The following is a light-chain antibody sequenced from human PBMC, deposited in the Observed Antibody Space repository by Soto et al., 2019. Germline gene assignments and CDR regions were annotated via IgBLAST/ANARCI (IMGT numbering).Light chain of an antibody. J-gene: IGLJ3*02. Sequence: QSALTQPPSVSGAPGQRVTISCTASSSNIGAGYDVHWYQQLPGTVPKLLIYGNSNRPSGFPDRFSGSKSGTSASLAITGLQAEDEADYYCQSYDSSLSGWVFGGGTKVTVL. CDR2: GNS. V-gene: IGLV1-40*01. CDR3: QSYDSSLSGWV. CDR1: SSNIGAGYD.